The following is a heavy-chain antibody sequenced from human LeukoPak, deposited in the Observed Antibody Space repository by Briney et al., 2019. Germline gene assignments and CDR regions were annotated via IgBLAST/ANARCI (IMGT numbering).Heavy chain of an antibody. Sequence: GGSLRLSCAASGFSVSRNYMSWVRQAPGKGLEWVSVLYTGDTTYYADSVKGRFTTSRDNSKNTLFLQMNSLRVEDTAPYYCTKSVAIYFYYGLDVWGQGTTVTVSS. D-gene: IGHD3-3*01. CDR2: LYTGDTT. CDR3: TKSVAIYFYYGLDV. V-gene: IGHV3-53*01. CDR1: GFSVSRNY. J-gene: IGHJ6*02.